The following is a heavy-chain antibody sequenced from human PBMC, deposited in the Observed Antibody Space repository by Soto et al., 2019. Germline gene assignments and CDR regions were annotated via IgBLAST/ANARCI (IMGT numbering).Heavy chain of an antibody. D-gene: IGHD5-12*01. CDR2: IYYSGST. V-gene: IGHV4-61*01. J-gene: IGHJ4*02. CDR3: ARDSKRGYSGYDKLDY. Sequence: SETLSLSCTVSGGSVSSGSYYWSWIRQPPGKGLEWIGYIYYSGSTNYNPSLKSRVTISVDTSKNQFSLKLTSVTAADTAVYYCARDSKRGYSGYDKLDYWAQGTLVPVSS. CDR1: GGSVSSGSYY.